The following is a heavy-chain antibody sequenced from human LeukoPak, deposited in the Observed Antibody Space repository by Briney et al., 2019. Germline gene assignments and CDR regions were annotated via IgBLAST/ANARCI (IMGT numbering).Heavy chain of an antibody. CDR1: GGSFSGYY. Sequence: SETLSLTCAVYGGSFSGYYWSWIRQPPGKGLEWIGEINHSGSTNYNPSLKSRVTISVDTSKNQFSLKLSSVTAADTAVYYCAGRGELLRGDFDYWGQGTLVIVSS. CDR3: AGRGELLRGDFDY. V-gene: IGHV4-34*01. CDR2: INHSGST. D-gene: IGHD1-26*01. J-gene: IGHJ4*02.